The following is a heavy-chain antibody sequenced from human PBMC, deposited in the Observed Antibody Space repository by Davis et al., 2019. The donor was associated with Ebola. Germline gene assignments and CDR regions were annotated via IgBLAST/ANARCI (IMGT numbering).Heavy chain of an antibody. J-gene: IGHJ6*02. D-gene: IGHD1-20*01. V-gene: IGHV1-69*04. CDR3: ARVTGQTTLSEADV. Sequence: SVKVSCKASGYTFTSYGISWVRQAPGQGLEWMGRIIPILGIANYAQKFQGRVTITADKSTSTAYMELSSLRSEDTAVYYCARVTGQTTLSEADVWGQGTTVTVSS. CDR1: GYTFTSYG. CDR2: IIPILGIA.